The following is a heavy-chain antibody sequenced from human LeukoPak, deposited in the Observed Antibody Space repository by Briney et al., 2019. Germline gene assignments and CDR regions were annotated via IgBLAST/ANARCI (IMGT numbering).Heavy chain of an antibody. CDR3: TRDAYGMDV. CDR2: ISYDGSSI. Sequence: GGSLRLSCAASGLTFSSYAINWVRQTPGKGLEWVAVISYDGSSIYYADSVKGRFTISRDNSKNTLYLQMNSLRPEDTAVFYCTRDAYGMDVWGKGTTVTVSS. V-gene: IGHV3-30*04. CDR1: GLTFSSYA. J-gene: IGHJ6*04.